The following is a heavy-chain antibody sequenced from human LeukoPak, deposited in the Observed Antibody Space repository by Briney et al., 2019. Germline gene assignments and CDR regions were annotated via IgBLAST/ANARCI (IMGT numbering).Heavy chain of an antibody. CDR3: TRLSGDNWNYGGNFDS. D-gene: IGHD1-7*01. V-gene: IGHV3-30*04. Sequence: GRSLRLSCAASGFTFSSYAMHWVRQAPGKGLEWVAVISYDGSNKYYADSVKGRFTISRDNSKNTLYLQMNSLKTEDTAVYYCTRLSGDNWNYGGNFDSWGQGTLVTVSS. CDR1: GFTFSSYA. J-gene: IGHJ4*02. CDR2: ISYDGSNK.